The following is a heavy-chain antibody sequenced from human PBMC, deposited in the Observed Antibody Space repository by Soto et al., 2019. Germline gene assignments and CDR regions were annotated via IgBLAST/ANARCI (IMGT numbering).Heavy chain of an antibody. CDR3: ARAPVSEVYYYYYMDV. V-gene: IGHV3-21*01. Sequence: GGSLRLSCAASGFTFSSYSMNWVRQAPGKGLEWVSSISSSSSYIYYADSVKGRFTISRDNAKNSLYLQMNSLRAEDTAVYYCARAPVSEVYYYYYMDVWGKGTTVTVSS. CDR1: GFTFSSYS. J-gene: IGHJ6*03. CDR2: ISSSSSYI.